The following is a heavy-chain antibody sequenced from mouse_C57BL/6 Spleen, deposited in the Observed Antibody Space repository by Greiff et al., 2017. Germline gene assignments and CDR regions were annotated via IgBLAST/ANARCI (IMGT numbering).Heavy chain of an antibody. CDR2: IHPNSGST. Sequence: VQLQQPGAELVKPGASVKLSCKASGYTFTSYWMHWVKQRPGQGLAWIGMIHPNSGSTNYNEKFKSKATLTVDKSSSTAYMQLSSLTSEDSAVYYCARSYSNLYYFDYWGQGTTLTVSS. D-gene: IGHD2-5*01. CDR3: ARSYSNLYYFDY. V-gene: IGHV1-64*01. J-gene: IGHJ2*01. CDR1: GYTFTSYW.